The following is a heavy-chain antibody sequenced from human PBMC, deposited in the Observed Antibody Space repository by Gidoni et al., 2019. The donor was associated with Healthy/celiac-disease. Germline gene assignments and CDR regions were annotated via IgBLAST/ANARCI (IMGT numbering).Heavy chain of an antibody. Sequence: EVQLVQSGAEVKKPGESLRISCKGSGYSFTSYWISWVRQMPGKGLEWMGRIDPSDSYTNYSPSFQGHVTISADKSISTAYLQWSSLKASDTAMYYCARHQYSSWRVVDWFDPWGQGTLVTVSS. CDR3: ARHQYSSWRVVDWFDP. J-gene: IGHJ5*02. D-gene: IGHD6-6*01. CDR2: IDPSDSYT. V-gene: IGHV5-10-1*03. CDR1: GYSFTSYW.